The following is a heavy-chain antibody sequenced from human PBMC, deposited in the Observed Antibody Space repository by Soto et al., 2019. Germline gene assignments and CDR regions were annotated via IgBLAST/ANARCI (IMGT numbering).Heavy chain of an antibody. J-gene: IGHJ6*02. D-gene: IGHD1-26*01. CDR3: ARAPPLGATTDTILGDV. Sequence: QVQLVQSGAEVKKPGSSVKVSCKASGGTFSSYAISWVRQAPGQGLEWMGGIIPIFGTANYAQKFQGRVTITADESPSTAYMELSSLRSEDTAVYYCARAPPLGATTDTILGDVWGQGTTVTVSS. V-gene: IGHV1-69*12. CDR1: GGTFSSYA. CDR2: IIPIFGTA.